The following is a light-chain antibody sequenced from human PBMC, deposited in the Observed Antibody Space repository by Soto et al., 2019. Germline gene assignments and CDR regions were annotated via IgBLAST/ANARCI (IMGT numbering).Light chain of an antibody. V-gene: IGKV1-12*01. CDR3: QHADSFPLIT. J-gene: IGKJ5*01. CDR2: AAS. Sequence: DIQMTQSPSSVSASVGDRVTIICRSSEDISTWLAWYQQKPGKAPKLLIYAASSLQSGVPSRFSGSVSGTDFTLTISSLQPEDFATYYCQHADSFPLITFGQVTRLDIK. CDR1: EDISTW.